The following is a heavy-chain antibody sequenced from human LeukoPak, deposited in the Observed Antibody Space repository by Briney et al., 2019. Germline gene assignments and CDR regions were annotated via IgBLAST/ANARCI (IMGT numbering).Heavy chain of an antibody. V-gene: IGHV4-39*01. CDR1: GGSISSSSYY. CDR3: ATGGSITMVRGVRSNWFDP. D-gene: IGHD3-10*01. Sequence: SETLSLTCTVSGGSISSSSYYWGWIRQPPGKGLEWIGSIYYSGSTYYNPSLKSRVTISVDTSKNQFSLKLSSVTAADTAVYYCATGGSITMVRGVRSNWFDPWGQGTLVTVSS. J-gene: IGHJ5*02. CDR2: IYYSGST.